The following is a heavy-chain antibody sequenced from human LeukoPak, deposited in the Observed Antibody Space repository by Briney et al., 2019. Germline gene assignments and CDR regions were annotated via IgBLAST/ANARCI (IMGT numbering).Heavy chain of an antibody. D-gene: IGHD6-19*01. J-gene: IGHJ4*02. CDR3: ATLWDPVAGTTQPLL. CDR2: ISGSGSTI. Sequence: GGSLRLSCAASGFTFSTYWVHWVRQAPGKGLEWVSYISGSGSTIYYGDSLKGRFTISRDNANSSLYLQMNSLRVEDTAVYYCATLWDPVAGTTQPLLWGQGTLVTVSS. V-gene: IGHV3-48*04. CDR1: GFTFSTYW.